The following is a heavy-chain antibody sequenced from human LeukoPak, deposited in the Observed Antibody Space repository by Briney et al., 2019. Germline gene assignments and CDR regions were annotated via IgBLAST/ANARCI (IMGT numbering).Heavy chain of an antibody. J-gene: IGHJ4*02. CDR2: INPSGGST. CDR1: GYTFTSYY. D-gene: IGHD3-22*01. V-gene: IGHV1-46*01. Sequence: ASVKVSCKASGYTFTSYYMHWVRQAPGQGLEWMGIINPSGGSTSYAQKFQGRVTMTRDTSTSTVYMELSSLRSEDTAVYYCARDEYYYDSSGYYHYFDHWGQGTLVTVSS. CDR3: ARDEYYYDSSGYYHYFDH.